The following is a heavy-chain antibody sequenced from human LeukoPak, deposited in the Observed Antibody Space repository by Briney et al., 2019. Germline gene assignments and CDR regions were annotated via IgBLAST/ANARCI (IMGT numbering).Heavy chain of an antibody. V-gene: IGHV4-4*02. CDR3: ARRRAVNRSHYISTGYNWFDP. CDR1: GGSISSSNW. Sequence: SETLSLTCAVSGGSISSSNWWSWVRQPPGKGLEWIGEIYHSGSTNYNPSLKSRVTISVDKSKNQFSLKLSSVTAADTAVYYCARRRAVNRSHYISTGYNWFDPWGQGTLVTVSS. J-gene: IGHJ5*02. D-gene: IGHD3-10*01. CDR2: IYHSGST.